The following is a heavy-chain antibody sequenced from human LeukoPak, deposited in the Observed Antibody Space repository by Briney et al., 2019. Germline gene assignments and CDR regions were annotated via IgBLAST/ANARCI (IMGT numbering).Heavy chain of an antibody. Sequence: PGGSLRLSCAASGFTFSTYGINWVRQAPGKGLEWVSYISSGSDSIHYADSLKGRFTVSRDNAKNSLFLQMNSLGDEDTAVYYCARAEALLPYLYWGQGTLVTVSS. CDR3: ARAEALLPYLY. V-gene: IGHV3-48*02. J-gene: IGHJ4*02. CDR2: ISSGSDSI. D-gene: IGHD2-15*01. CDR1: GFTFSTYG.